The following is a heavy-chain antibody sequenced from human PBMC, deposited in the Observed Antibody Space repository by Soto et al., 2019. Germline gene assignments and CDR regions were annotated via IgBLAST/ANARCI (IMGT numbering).Heavy chain of an antibody. V-gene: IGHV4-31*03. J-gene: IGHJ6*02. CDR3: ARVPNYDFWSGYYGMDV. D-gene: IGHD3-3*01. CDR2: IYYSGST. Sequence: SETLSLTCTVSGGSISSGGYYWSWIRQHPGKGLEWIGYIYYSGSTYYNPSLESRVTISVDTSKNQFSLKLSSVTAADTAVYYCARVPNYDFWSGYYGMDVWGQGTTVTVSS. CDR1: GGSISSGGYY.